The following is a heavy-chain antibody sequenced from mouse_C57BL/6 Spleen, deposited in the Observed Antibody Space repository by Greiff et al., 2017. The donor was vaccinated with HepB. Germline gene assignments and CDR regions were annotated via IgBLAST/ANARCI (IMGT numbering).Heavy chain of an antibody. J-gene: IGHJ3*01. V-gene: IGHV1-82*01. CDR3: ARGGQLRLRGFAY. CDR1: GYAFSSSW. D-gene: IGHD3-2*02. CDR2: IYPGDGDT. Sequence: VQLKESGPELVKPGASVKISCKASGYAFSSSWMNWVKQRPGKGLEWIGRIYPGDGDTNYNGKFKGKATLTADKSSSTAYMQLSSLTSEDSAVYFCARGGQLRLRGFAYWGQGTLVTVSA.